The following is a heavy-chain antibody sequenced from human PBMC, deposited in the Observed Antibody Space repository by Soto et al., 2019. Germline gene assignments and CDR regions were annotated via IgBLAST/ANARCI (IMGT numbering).Heavy chain of an antibody. V-gene: IGHV3-30*18. Sequence: VQLVESGGGVVQPGRSLRLSCAASGFTFSDYAMHWVRQAPGKGLEWVAVVSHDGRNTHYADSVKGRLTISRDSSKNTVALEMTSLRAEDTAVYYCAKGGRQWLVTSDFNYWGQGALVTVSS. CDR2: VSHDGRNT. CDR3: AKGGRQWLVTSDFNY. CDR1: GFTFSDYA. J-gene: IGHJ4*02. D-gene: IGHD6-19*01.